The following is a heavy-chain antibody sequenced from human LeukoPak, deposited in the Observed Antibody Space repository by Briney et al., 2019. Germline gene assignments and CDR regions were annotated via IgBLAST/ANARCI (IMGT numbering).Heavy chain of an antibody. J-gene: IGHJ4*02. CDR1: GFTFSSYA. Sequence: GGSLRLSCAASGFTFSSYAMSWVRQAPGKGLEWVSAISGSGGSTYYADSVKGRFTISRDNSKNTLYLQMNSLRAEDTAVYYCAKSELLWFGEGSCFDYWGQGTLVTVSS. CDR3: AKSELLWFGEGSCFDY. CDR2: ISGSGGST. D-gene: IGHD3-10*01. V-gene: IGHV3-23*01.